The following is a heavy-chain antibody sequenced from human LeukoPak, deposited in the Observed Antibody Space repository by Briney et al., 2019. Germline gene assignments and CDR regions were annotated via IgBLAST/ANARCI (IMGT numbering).Heavy chain of an antibody. CDR3: ARDKRITMVRGVINPLPFDY. Sequence: GGSLRLSCAASGFTFSDYYMSWIRQAPGKGLEWVSYISSSGSTIYYADSVKGRFTISRDNAKNSLYLQMNSLRAEDTAVYYCARDKRITMVRGVINPLPFDYWGQGTLATVSS. CDR2: ISSSGSTI. J-gene: IGHJ4*02. CDR1: GFTFSDYY. D-gene: IGHD3-10*01. V-gene: IGHV3-11*01.